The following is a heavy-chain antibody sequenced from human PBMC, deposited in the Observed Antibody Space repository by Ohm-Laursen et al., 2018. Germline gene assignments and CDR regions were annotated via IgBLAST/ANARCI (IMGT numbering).Heavy chain of an antibody. D-gene: IGHD6-6*01. V-gene: IGHV4-59*08. CDR2: IHHTGYT. Sequence: SGTLSLTCSVSGDSISAHYWSWIRQPPGKGLEWIGYIHHTGYTTYNPSLKSRVTISVDTSKNQFSLKLSSVTAADTAVYYCARQISIAARTYYYYGMDVWGQGTTVTVSS. CDR1: GDSISAHY. J-gene: IGHJ6*02. CDR3: ARQISIAARTYYYYGMDV.